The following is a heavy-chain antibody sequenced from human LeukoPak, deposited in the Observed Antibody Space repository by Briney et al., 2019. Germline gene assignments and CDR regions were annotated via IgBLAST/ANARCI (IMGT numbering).Heavy chain of an antibody. V-gene: IGHV4-4*08. Sequence: SETLSLTCTVSGGSIFSYYWNWIRQPPGKGLEWIGYIYPNGSTSYNPSLRSRGTISIATSKNQFSLRLRSVTAADTAIYYCARRAYYDTSGYYPTSGYFDLWGRGTLVTVSS. CDR1: GGSIFSYY. D-gene: IGHD3-22*01. CDR2: IYPNGST. CDR3: ARRAYYDTSGYYPTSGYFDL. J-gene: IGHJ2*01.